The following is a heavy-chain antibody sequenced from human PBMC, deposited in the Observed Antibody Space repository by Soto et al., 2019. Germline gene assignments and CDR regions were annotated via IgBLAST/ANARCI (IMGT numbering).Heavy chain of an antibody. D-gene: IGHD6-13*01. J-gene: IGHJ4*02. Sequence: QITLKESGPTLVKPTQTLTLTCTFSGFSFTTDGMGVGWIRQPPGKALEWLALIYWDDDKRYSPSLKSRLTIXXDASRNQVVLTLTNMDPADTATYSCAHLYWAASGTRYYFDYWGQGTLVTVSS. CDR1: GFSFTTDGMG. CDR2: IYWDDDK. V-gene: IGHV2-5*02. CDR3: AHLYWAASGTRYYFDY.